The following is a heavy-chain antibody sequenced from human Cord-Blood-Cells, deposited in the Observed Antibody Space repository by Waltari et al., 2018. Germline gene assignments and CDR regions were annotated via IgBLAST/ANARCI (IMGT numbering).Heavy chain of an antibody. J-gene: IGHJ4*02. Sequence: QVQLQQWGAGLLKPSEPLSLTCAVYGGPFSGYYWSWTRQPPGKGLEWIGEINHSGSTNYNPSLKSRVTISVDTSKNQFSLKLSSVTAADTAVYYCARVPPYGDYGWGQGTLVTVSS. V-gene: IGHV4-34*01. D-gene: IGHD4-17*01. CDR1: GGPFSGYY. CDR3: ARVPPYGDYG. CDR2: INHSGST.